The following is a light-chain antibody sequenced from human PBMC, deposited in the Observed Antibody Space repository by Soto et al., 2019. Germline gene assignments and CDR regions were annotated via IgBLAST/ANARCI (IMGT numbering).Light chain of an antibody. CDR1: SSDVGGYNY. V-gene: IGLV2-14*01. CDR3: NSYTSSSTWV. CDR2: EVS. J-gene: IGLJ3*02. Sequence: QSALTQPASVSGSPGQSITISCTGTSSDVGGYNYVSWYQQHPGKAPKLMIYEVSNGPSGVSNRFSGSKSGNTASLTISGLQAEDEADYYCNSYTSSSTWVFGVGTKLTVL.